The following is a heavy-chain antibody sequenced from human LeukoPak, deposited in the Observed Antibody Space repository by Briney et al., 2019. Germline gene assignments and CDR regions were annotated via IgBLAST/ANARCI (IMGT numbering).Heavy chain of an antibody. J-gene: IGHJ4*02. V-gene: IGHV4-59*01. CDR1: GGSISSYY. CDR3: ARVFYGDLLDY. D-gene: IGHD4-17*01. CDR2: IYYSGST. Sequence: SETLSLTCTVSGGSISSYYWSWTRQPPGKGLEWIGYIYYSGSTNYNPSLKSRVTISVDTSKNQFSLKLSSVTAVDTAVYYCARVFYGDLLDYWGQGTLVTVSS.